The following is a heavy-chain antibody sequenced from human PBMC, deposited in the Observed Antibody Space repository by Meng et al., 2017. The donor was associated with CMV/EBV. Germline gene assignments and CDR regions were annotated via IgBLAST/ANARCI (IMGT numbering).Heavy chain of an antibody. CDR2: ISYDGRNK. V-gene: IGHV3-30*04. CDR1: GFTFSSYA. CDR3: ARGLGTLRFLEWLPLDFDY. Sequence: GGSLRLSCAASGFTFSSYAMHWVRQAPGKGLEWVAVISYDGRNKYYADSVKGRFTISRDNSKNTLYLQMNSLRAEDTAVYYCARGLGTLRFLEWLPLDFDYWGQGTLVTVSS. J-gene: IGHJ4*02. D-gene: IGHD3-3*01.